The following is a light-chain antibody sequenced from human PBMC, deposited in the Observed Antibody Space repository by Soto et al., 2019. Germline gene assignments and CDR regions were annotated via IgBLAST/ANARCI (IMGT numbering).Light chain of an antibody. V-gene: IGLV1-51*02. CDR1: SSNIGNTY. CDR3: GTWDSNLNADV. Sequence: QSVLTQPPSVSAAPGQKVPISCSGSSSNIGNTYVSWYQQLPETAPKLLISENSKRPSGIPDRFSGSKSGTSATLDITGLQTGDEADYYCGTWDSNLNADVFGTGTKLTVL. CDR2: ENS. J-gene: IGLJ1*01.